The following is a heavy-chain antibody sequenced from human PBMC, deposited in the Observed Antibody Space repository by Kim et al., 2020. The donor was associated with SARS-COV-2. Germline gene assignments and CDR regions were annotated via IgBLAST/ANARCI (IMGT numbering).Heavy chain of an antibody. Sequence: ASVKVSCKASGYTFTSYYMHWVRQAPGQGLEWMGIINPSGGSTSYAQKFQGRVTMTRDTSTSTVYMELSSLRSEDTAVYYCARDLYEAVYCSGGSCYWFDPWGQGTLVTVSS. CDR3: ARDLYEAVYCSGGSCYWFDP. D-gene: IGHD2-15*01. V-gene: IGHV1-46*01. J-gene: IGHJ5*02. CDR1: GYTFTSYY. CDR2: INPSGGST.